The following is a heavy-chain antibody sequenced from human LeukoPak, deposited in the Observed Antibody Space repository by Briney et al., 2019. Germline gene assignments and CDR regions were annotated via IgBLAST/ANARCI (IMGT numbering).Heavy chain of an antibody. CDR3: ARKHSSSWYGYNWFDP. D-gene: IGHD6-13*01. V-gene: IGHV3-30-3*01. Sequence: GGSLRLSCEASGFTFSSYAMHWVRQAPGKGLEWVAVISYDGSNKYYADSVKGRFTISRDNSKNTLYLQMNSLRAEDTAVYYCARKHSSSWYGYNWFDPWGQGTLVTVSS. J-gene: IGHJ5*02. CDR2: ISYDGSNK. CDR1: GFTFSSYA.